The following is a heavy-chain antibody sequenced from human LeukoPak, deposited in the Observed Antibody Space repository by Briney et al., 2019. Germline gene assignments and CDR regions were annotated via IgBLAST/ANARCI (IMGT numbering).Heavy chain of an antibody. CDR3: ARHNGNYVPRAFDI. V-gene: IGHV4-38-2*01. CDR1: GYSISSGYY. CDR2: IYHSGST. D-gene: IGHD1-7*01. Sequence: PSETLSLTCAVSGYSISSGYYWGWIRQPPGKGLEWIGSIYHSGSTYYNPSLKSRVTISVDTSKNQFSLKLSSVTAADTAVYYRARHNGNYVPRAFDIWGQGTMVTVSS. J-gene: IGHJ3*02.